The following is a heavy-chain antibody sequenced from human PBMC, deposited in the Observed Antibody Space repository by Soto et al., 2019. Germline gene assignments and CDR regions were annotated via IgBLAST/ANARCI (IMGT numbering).Heavy chain of an antibody. CDR3: ARGNTMVRGVILYYFDY. J-gene: IGHJ4*02. CDR1: GYTFTSYG. D-gene: IGHD3-10*01. V-gene: IGHV1-18*01. CDR2: ISAYNGNT. Sequence: QVQLVQSGAEVKKPGASVKVSCKASGYTFTSYGISWVRQAPGQGLEWMGWISAYNGNTNYAQKLQGRITRTXXTSTSTAYMELRSLRSDDTAVYYCARGNTMVRGVILYYFDYWGQGTLVTVSS.